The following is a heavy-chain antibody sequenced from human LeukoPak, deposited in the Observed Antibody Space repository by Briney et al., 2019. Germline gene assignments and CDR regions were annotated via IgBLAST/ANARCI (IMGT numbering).Heavy chain of an antibody. Sequence: GGSLRLSCAAPGFTLRTYSMNWVRQAPGKGLEWVSSITSSSSRIYYTDSVRGRFTISRDNAKNTLYLQMNSLRAEDTALYYCASFRTSSTGAFDYWGQGTLVIVSS. V-gene: IGHV3-21*06. CDR2: ITSSSSRI. D-gene: IGHD2-2*01. CDR1: GFTLRTYS. J-gene: IGHJ4*02. CDR3: ASFRTSSTGAFDY.